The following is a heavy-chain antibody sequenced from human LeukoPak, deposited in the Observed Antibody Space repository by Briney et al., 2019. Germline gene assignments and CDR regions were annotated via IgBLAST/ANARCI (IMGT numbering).Heavy chain of an antibody. D-gene: IGHD3-10*01. V-gene: IGHV1-8*01. CDR3: ASHTYYLSSGSFGH. CDR2: MNPGSGNT. CDR1: GYTFTSFD. J-gene: IGHJ4*02. Sequence: VASVKVSCKASGYTFTSFDINWVRQATGQGPEWMGWMNPGSGNTGYAQRFRGRVTMTRDTSISTAYLESSSLTSEDTAVYYCASHTYYLSSGSFGHWGQGTLVTVSS.